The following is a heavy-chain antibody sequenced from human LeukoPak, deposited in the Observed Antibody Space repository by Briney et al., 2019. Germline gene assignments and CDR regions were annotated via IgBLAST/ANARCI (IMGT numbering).Heavy chain of an antibody. Sequence: ASVKVSCKASGYTFTGYYMHWVRQAPGQGLEWMGWINPNSGGTNYAQKFQGRVTMTRDTSISTAYMELSRLRSDDTAVYYCARVHRGFRGVIRVLGAFDIWGQGTMVTVSS. D-gene: IGHD3-10*01. CDR3: ARVHRGFRGVIRVLGAFDI. V-gene: IGHV1-2*02. CDR2: INPNSGGT. CDR1: GYTFTGYY. J-gene: IGHJ3*02.